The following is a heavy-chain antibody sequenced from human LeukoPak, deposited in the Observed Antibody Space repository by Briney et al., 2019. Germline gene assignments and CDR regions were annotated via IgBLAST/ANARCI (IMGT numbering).Heavy chain of an antibody. CDR1: DASVDTFSYY. D-gene: IGHD2-15*01. CDR3: ARRETYWFDY. CDR2: IHSSGST. Sequence: KPSETLSLTCAVSDASVDTFSYYWSWLRQLPGKGLEWIGYIHSSGSTYFNPSLKGQFTISIDTSKNQFSLGVRSVTAADTAVYYRARRETYWFDYWGQGILVTVSS. J-gene: IGHJ4*02. V-gene: IGHV4-31*11.